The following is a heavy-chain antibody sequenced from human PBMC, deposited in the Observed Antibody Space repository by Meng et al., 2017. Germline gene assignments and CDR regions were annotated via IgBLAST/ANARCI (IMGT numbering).Heavy chain of an antibody. CDR3: ASLRIAVAGINWFDP. V-gene: IGHV4-4*07. CDR1: GGSISSYY. J-gene: IGHJ5*02. Sequence: QGPLQESGPGLVKPSEALSLTCTVSGGSISSYYWSWIRQPAGKGLEWIGRIYTSGSTNYNPSLKSRVTISVDTSKNQFSLKLSSVTAADTAVYYCASLRIAVAGINWFDPWGQGTLVTVSS. D-gene: IGHD6-19*01. CDR2: IYTSGST.